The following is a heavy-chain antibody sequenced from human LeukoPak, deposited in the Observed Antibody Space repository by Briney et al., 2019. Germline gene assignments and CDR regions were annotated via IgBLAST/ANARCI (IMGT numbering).Heavy chain of an antibody. J-gene: IGHJ4*02. CDR2: IYYSGST. D-gene: IGHD6-13*01. CDR1: GGSISSYY. V-gene: IGHV4-59*01. CDR3: ARYSSSSYDLDY. Sequence: SETLSLTCTVSGGSISSYYWSWIRQPPGKGLEWIGYIYYSGSTNYNASLKSRVTISVDTSKNQFSLKLSSVTAADTAVYYCARYSSSSYDLDYWGQGTLVTVSS.